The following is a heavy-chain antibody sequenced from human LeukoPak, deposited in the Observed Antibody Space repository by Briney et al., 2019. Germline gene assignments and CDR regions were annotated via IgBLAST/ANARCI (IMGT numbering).Heavy chain of an antibody. CDR2: IYYSGST. Sequence: PSETLSLTCTVSGGSISNHWSWIRPPPGKGLEGIGFIYYSGSTNYNPSLKSRVTISVDTSKNQFSLKLSSVTAADTAVYYCARDRMVRGVIINYYYYMDVWGKGTTVTVSS. CDR3: ARDRMVRGVIINYYYYMDV. CDR1: GGSISNH. D-gene: IGHD3-10*01. V-gene: IGHV4-59*01. J-gene: IGHJ6*03.